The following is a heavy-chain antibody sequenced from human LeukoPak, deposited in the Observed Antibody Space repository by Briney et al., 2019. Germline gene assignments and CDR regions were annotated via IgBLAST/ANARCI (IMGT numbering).Heavy chain of an antibody. J-gene: IGHJ4*02. D-gene: IGHD2-2*01. CDR1: GFTFSNYA. CDR2: VGGRGVKT. Sequence: TGGSLRLSCAASGFTFSNYAIHWVRQAPGKGLEWVSIVGGRGVKTYSADSVKGRFTISRDNPKTTVYLQMNSRRAEDITVCYCAKRGDCSGTCTYDYWGQGTLVTVSS. V-gene: IGHV3-23*01. CDR3: AKRGDCSGTCTYDY.